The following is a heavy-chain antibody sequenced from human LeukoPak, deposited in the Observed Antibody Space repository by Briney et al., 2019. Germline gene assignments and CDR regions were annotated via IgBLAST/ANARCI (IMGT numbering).Heavy chain of an antibody. D-gene: IGHD2-15*01. CDR2: MSYDGTNK. CDR1: GFTFSSHG. Sequence: GRSLRLSCAASGFTFSSHGMHWVRQAPGKGLEWVALMSYDGTNKVYADSVKGRFTISRDNSKNTLYLEMNNLRAEDSAVYYCAKRGYCSGGRCYSFHFDYWGQGALVTVSS. CDR3: AKRGYCSGGRCYSFHFDY. V-gene: IGHV3-30*18. J-gene: IGHJ4*02.